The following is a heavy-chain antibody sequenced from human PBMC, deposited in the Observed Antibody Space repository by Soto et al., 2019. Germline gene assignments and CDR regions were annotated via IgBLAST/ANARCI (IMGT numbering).Heavy chain of an antibody. CDR1: GGSISSGGYY. CDR3: ARGGSGSLTGSSQGAHYDAMDV. J-gene: IGHJ6*02. CDR2: IYYSGST. D-gene: IGHD3-9*01. V-gene: IGHV4-31*03. Sequence: QVQLQESGPGLVKPSQTLSLTCTVSGGSISSGGYYWSWIRQHPGKGLEWIGYIYYSGSTYYNPSRKSRVTIYVDTSKNQFSLEQSSVSAADRAVYYWARGGSGSLTGSSQGAHYDAMDVWGQGTTVTVSS.